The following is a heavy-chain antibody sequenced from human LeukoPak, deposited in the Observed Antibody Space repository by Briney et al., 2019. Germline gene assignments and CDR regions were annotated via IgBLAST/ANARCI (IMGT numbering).Heavy chain of an antibody. CDR1: GFTFSSYA. V-gene: IGHV3-23*01. D-gene: IGHD5-18*01. Sequence: PGGSLRLSCAASGFTFSSYAMSWVRQAPGRGLEWVSAISGSGGSTYYADSVKGRFTISRDNSKNTLYLQMNSLRAEDTAVYYCAKADYSYGSLFDYWGQGTLVTVSS. CDR3: AKADYSYGSLFDY. J-gene: IGHJ4*02. CDR2: ISGSGGST.